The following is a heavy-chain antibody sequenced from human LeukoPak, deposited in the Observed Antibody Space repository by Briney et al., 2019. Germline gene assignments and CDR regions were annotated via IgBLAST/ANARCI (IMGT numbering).Heavy chain of an antibody. CDR1: GGSISSSRYY. Sequence: SETLSLTCTVSGGSISSSRYYWGWIRQPPGKGLEWIGSIYYSGSTYYNPSLKSRVTISVDTSKNQFSLKLSSVTAADTAVYASAGSGSYYPHLSFDYWGQGTLVTVSS. CDR3: AGSGSYYPHLSFDY. V-gene: IGHV4-39*01. J-gene: IGHJ4*02. D-gene: IGHD3-10*01. CDR2: IYYSGST.